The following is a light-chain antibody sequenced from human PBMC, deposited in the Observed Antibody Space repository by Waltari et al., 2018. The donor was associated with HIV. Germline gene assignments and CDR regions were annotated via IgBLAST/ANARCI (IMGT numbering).Light chain of an antibody. CDR3: SSYTRSTTLDAV. Sequence: QSALTQPASVSGSPGQSITISCSGTNSDVGGYNYVSCYQQHPGKAPKLIIFDVSHRPSGISNRFSGSKSGNTASLTISGLQAEDEADYYCSSYTRSTTLDAVFGTGTKVSVL. J-gene: IGLJ1*01. CDR1: NSDVGGYNY. V-gene: IGLV2-14*03. CDR2: DVS.